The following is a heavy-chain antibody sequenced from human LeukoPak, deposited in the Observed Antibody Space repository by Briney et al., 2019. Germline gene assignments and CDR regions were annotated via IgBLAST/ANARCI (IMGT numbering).Heavy chain of an antibody. CDR2: ISGSGGST. D-gene: IGHD3-10*01. CDR3: AKDPQRVYGSGSYFNWFDP. Sequence: GGSLRLSCAASGFTFSSYAMSWVRQAPGKGLGWVSAISGSGGSTYYADSVRGRFTISRDNSKNTLYLQMNSLRAEDTAVYYCAKDPQRVYGSGSYFNWFDPWGQGTLVTVSS. J-gene: IGHJ5*02. V-gene: IGHV3-23*01. CDR1: GFTFSSYA.